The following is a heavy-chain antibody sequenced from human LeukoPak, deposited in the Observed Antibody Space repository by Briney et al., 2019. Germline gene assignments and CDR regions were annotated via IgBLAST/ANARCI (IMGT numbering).Heavy chain of an antibody. D-gene: IGHD1-14*01. CDR1: GGTFSSYA. CDR2: IIPIFGTA. CDR3: AMGTGKYYYYYMDV. Sequence: SVKLSCKASGGTFSSYAISWVRQAPGQGLEWMGGIIPIFGTANYAQKFQGRVTITTDKSTSTAYIELSSLRSEDTAVYYCAMGTGKYYYYYMDVWGKGTTVTVSS. V-gene: IGHV1-69*05. J-gene: IGHJ6*03.